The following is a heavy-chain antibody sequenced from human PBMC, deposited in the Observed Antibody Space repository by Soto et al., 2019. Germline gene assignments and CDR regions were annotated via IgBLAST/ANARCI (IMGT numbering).Heavy chain of an antibody. CDR3: ARDLLEYSSPGEDY. Sequence: QVQLVQSGAEVKKPGSSVKVSCKASGGTFSSXXISWVRQAPGQGXXGMGGIIPIFGTANYAQKFQGRVTITADESTSTAYMELSSLRSEDAAVYYCARDLLEYSSPGEDYWGQGTLVTVSS. V-gene: IGHV1-69*01. J-gene: IGHJ4*02. CDR1: GGTFSSXX. CDR2: IIPIFGTA. D-gene: IGHD6-6*01.